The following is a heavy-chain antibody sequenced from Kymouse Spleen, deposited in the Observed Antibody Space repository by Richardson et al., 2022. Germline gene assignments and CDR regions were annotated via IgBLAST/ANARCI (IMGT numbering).Heavy chain of an antibody. CDR3: AREEGSGWYDYYYYYGMDV. Sequence: EVQLVESGGGLVKPGGSLRLSCAASGFTFSSYSMNWVRQAPGKGLEWVSSISSSSSYIYYADSVKGRFTISRDNAKNSLYLQMNSLRAEDTAVYYCAREEGSGWYDYYYYYGMDVWGQGTTVTVSS. V-gene: IGHV3-21*03. CDR2: ISSSSSYI. CDR1: GFTFSSYS. J-gene: IGHJ6*02. D-gene: IGHD6-19*01.